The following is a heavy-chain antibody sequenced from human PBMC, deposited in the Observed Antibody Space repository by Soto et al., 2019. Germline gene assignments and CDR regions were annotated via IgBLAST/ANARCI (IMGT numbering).Heavy chain of an antibody. D-gene: IGHD2-15*01. Sequence: QVQLVQSGAEVKKPGASVKISCKASGYTFTSYGISWVRQAPGQGLEWMGWISAYNGNTNYAQKLQGRVTMTTDTSTSTAYMELRSLRSDDTAVYYCARGRVVVVADYYSGFDYWGQGTLVTVSS. CDR3: ARGRVVVVADYYSGFDY. CDR2: ISAYNGNT. V-gene: IGHV1-18*01. J-gene: IGHJ4*02. CDR1: GYTFTSYG.